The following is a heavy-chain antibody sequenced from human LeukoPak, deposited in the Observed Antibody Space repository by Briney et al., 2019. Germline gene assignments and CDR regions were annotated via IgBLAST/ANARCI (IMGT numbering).Heavy chain of an antibody. CDR1: GFTFSSYS. CDR3: ARQKYSGSYYGRAFDY. Sequence: GGSLRLSCAASGFTFSSYSMNWVRQAPGKGLEWVSYISSSSSTIYYADSVKGRFTISRDNAKNPLYLQMNSLRAEDTAVYYCARQKYSGSYYGRAFDYWGQGTLVTVSS. V-gene: IGHV3-48*04. D-gene: IGHD1-26*01. J-gene: IGHJ4*02. CDR2: ISSSSSTI.